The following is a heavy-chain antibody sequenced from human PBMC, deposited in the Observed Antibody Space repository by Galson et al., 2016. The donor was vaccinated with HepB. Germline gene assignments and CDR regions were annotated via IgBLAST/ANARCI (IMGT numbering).Heavy chain of an antibody. V-gene: IGHV3-11*01. Sequence: FLRLSCAGTGFNFSDYYMSWVRQAPGKGLGWLSYISTGSNMIYYAASVKGRFTISKDNAKNSLFLQMNSLIADDTAQYYCARGYGSSTACRGGLDVWGQGTTVTVSS. J-gene: IGHJ6*02. D-gene: IGHD2-2*01. CDR3: ARGYGSSTACRGGLDV. CDR1: GFNFSDYY. CDR2: ISTGSNMI.